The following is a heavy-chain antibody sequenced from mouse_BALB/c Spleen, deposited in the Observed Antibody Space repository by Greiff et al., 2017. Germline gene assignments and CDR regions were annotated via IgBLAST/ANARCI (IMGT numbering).Heavy chain of an antibody. V-gene: IGHV5-17*02. CDR1: GFTFSSFG. D-gene: IGHD1-1*01. J-gene: IGHJ2*01. Sequence: EVMLVESGGGLVQPGGSRKLSCAASGFTFSSFGMHWVRQAPEKGLEWVAYISSGSSTIYYADTVKGRFTISRDNPKNTLFLQMTSLRSEDTAMYYCARELTTVVAPFDYWGQGTTLTVSS. CDR3: ARELTTVVAPFDY. CDR2: ISSGSSTI.